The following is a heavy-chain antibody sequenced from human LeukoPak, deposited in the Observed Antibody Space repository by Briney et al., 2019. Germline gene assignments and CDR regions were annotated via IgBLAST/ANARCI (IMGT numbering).Heavy chain of an antibody. CDR1: GGSISSYY. J-gene: IGHJ3*02. CDR3: ARLPTGAYCGGDCYPAAFDI. CDR2: IYYSGST. V-gene: IGHV4-59*01. D-gene: IGHD2-21*02. Sequence: SETLSLTCTVSGGSISSYYWSWIRQPPGKGLEWIGYIYYSGSTNYNPSLKSRVTISVDTSKNQFSLKLGSVTAADTAVYYCARLPTGAYCGGDCYPAAFDIWGQGTMVTVSS.